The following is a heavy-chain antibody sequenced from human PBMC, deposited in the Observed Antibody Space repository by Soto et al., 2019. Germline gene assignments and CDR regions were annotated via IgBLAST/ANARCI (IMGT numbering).Heavy chain of an antibody. CDR1: GGSFSGYY. Sequence: PSETLSLTCAVYGGSFSGYYWSWIRQPPGKGLEWSGEINHSGSTNYNPSLKSRVTISVDTSKNQFSLKLSAVTAADTAVYYCAGGNGGNSDYWGQGTVVTVSS. CDR2: INHSGST. J-gene: IGHJ4*02. V-gene: IGHV4-34*01. CDR3: AGGNGGNSDY. D-gene: IGHD2-15*01.